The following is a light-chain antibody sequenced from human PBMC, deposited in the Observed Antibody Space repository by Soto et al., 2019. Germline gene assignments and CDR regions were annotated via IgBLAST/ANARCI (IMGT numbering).Light chain of an antibody. V-gene: IGKV1-5*03. J-gene: IGKJ2*01. CDR1: QSISSW. Sequence: DIQMTQSPSTLSASVGDRVTITCRASQSISSWLAWYQQKPGKAPKLLIYKASSLESGVPSRFSGSGSGTEFTLTISSLQPDDFATYYCQQYNSYPYTVGQWTKLEIK. CDR3: QQYNSYPYT. CDR2: KAS.